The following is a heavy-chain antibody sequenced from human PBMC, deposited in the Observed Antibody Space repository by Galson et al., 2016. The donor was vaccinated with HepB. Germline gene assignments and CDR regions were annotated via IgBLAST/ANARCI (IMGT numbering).Heavy chain of an antibody. CDR2: VFYSRTT. D-gene: IGHD1-26*01. CDR1: GASIRNSVYY. Sequence: ETLSPTCSVSGASIRNSVYYWGWIRQPPGKGLEWIGSVFYSRTTYYNPSLQSRLTISVDTSKHQFSLKLTSVTAADTSVYYCARRGGSVGATSFDLWGQGTLVIVSS. V-gene: IGHV4-39*01. J-gene: IGHJ5*02. CDR3: ARRGGSVGATSFDL.